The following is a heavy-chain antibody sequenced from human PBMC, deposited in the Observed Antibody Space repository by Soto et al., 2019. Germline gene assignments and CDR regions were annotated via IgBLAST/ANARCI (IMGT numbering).Heavy chain of an antibody. CDR2: IIPIFGTA. CDR3: ARDKDTAMAVYYYYGMDV. J-gene: IGHJ6*02. CDR1: GGTFSSYA. Sequence: QVQLVQSGAEVKKPGSSVKVSCKASGGTFSSYAISWVRQAPGQGLEWMGGIIPIFGTANYAQKFQGRVTITADESTSTAYMELSSLRSEDTAVYYCARDKDTAMAVYYYYGMDVWGQGTTVTVSS. V-gene: IGHV1-69*12. D-gene: IGHD5-18*01.